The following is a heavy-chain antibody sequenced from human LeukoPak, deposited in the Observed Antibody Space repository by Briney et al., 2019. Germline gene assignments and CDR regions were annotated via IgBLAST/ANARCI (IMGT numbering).Heavy chain of an antibody. CDR3: ASEIFVIYCGYPTGYYMDV. V-gene: IGHV3-64*01. CDR1: GFTFSSYA. CDR2: ISSNGGST. J-gene: IGHJ6*03. D-gene: IGHD5-12*01. Sequence: PGGSLRLSCAASGFTFSSYAMHWVRQAPGKGLEYVSAISSNGGSTYYANSVKGRFTISRDNSKNTLYLQMGSLRAEDMVVHYCASEIFVIYCGYPTGYYMDVWGKGTTVTVSS.